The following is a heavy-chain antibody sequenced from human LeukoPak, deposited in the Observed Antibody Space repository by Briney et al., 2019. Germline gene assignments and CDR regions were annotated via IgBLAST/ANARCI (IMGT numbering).Heavy chain of an antibody. J-gene: IGHJ4*02. D-gene: IGHD3-16*01. CDR1: GFTFSNSG. Sequence: GGSLRLSCAASGFTFSNSGMSWVRQAPGKGLEWVSAITGSGDSTYYADSVKGRFTISRDNSKSTLYLQMSSLRAEDTAVYYCAKMGGYFDYWGQGTLVTVSS. V-gene: IGHV3-23*01. CDR3: AKMGGYFDY. CDR2: ITGSGDST.